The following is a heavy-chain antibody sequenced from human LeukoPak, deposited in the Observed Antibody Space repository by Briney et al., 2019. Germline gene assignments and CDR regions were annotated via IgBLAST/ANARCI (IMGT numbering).Heavy chain of an antibody. J-gene: IGHJ4*02. Sequence: GGSLRLSCAASGFTVSSTYLTWVRQAPGRGLEWLSVIYSGGYTYYADSVKGRFFISRDISENMVYLQMNSLSVEDTAVYFCARGRPAHYFDSWGPGTLVTVS. D-gene: IGHD6-6*01. V-gene: IGHV3-66*01. CDR3: ARGRPAHYFDS. CDR1: GFTVSSTY. CDR2: IYSGGYT.